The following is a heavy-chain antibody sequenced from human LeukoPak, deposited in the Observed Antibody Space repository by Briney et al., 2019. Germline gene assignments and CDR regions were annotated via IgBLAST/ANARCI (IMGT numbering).Heavy chain of an antibody. Sequence: SVKVSCKASGGTFSSYAISWVRQAPGQGLEWMGGIITNYGTTNYAQKYQGRVTITADESTTTVYMELSSLRSEDTAVYYCARPRTYYDFWRGYPPFDYWGQGTLVTVSS. CDR1: GGTFSSYA. D-gene: IGHD3-3*01. CDR2: IITNYGTT. CDR3: ARPRTYYDFWRGYPPFDY. V-gene: IGHV1-69*01. J-gene: IGHJ4*02.